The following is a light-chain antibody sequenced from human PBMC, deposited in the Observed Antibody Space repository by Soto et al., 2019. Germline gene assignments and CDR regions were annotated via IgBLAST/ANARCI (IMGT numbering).Light chain of an antibody. Sequence: QSVLTQPASVSGSPGQSITISCTGTSSDVGGYDYVSWYQQHPGKAPKLMIDEVSNRPTGVPIRFSGSKSGNTASLTISGLQSDDEADYYCRSYASGSPRLFGTGTKLTVL. CDR1: SSDVGGYDY. V-gene: IGLV2-14*01. J-gene: IGLJ1*01. CDR3: RSYASGSPRL. CDR2: EVS.